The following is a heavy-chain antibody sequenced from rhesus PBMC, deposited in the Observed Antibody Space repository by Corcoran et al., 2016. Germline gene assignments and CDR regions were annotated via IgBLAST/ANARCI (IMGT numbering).Heavy chain of an antibody. J-gene: IGHJ2*01. D-gene: IGHD7-45*01. Sequence: QVQLQESGPGLVKPSETLSLTCAVSGCSISCYYWNWIRQPPGKGLEWIGYIGGSSGSTYYNPSLKRRVTISTDTSKNQFSLKLSSVTAADTAVYYCARSNWGYFDLWGPGTPITISS. V-gene: IGHV4-165*02. CDR2: IGGSSGST. CDR3: ARSNWGYFDL. CDR1: GCSISCYY.